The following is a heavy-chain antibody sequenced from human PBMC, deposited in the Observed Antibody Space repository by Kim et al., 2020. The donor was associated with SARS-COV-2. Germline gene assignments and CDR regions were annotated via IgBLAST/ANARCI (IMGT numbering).Heavy chain of an antibody. J-gene: IGHJ4*02. Sequence: GGSLRLSCAASGLTLSNYWMHWVRQVPGKGLVWVSRINSDGSSTTYADSVTGRFTISRDNAKNTLHLQMNSLRVEDTAVYYCVSARPDSDYWGQGTLVTV. CDR1: GLTLSNYW. D-gene: IGHD6-6*01. CDR3: VSARPDSDY. V-gene: IGHV3-74*01. CDR2: INSDGSST.